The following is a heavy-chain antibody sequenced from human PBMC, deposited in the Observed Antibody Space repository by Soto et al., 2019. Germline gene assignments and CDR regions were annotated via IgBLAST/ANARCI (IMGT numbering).Heavy chain of an antibody. D-gene: IGHD2-2*02. CDR3: ARSHLGYCSSTSRYMLDYYYGMDV. J-gene: IGHJ6*02. Sequence: QVQLVQSGAEVKKPGSSVKVSCKASGGTFSSYAISWVRQAPGQGLEWMGGIIPIFGTANYAQKFQGRVTITADESTSTAYMELSSLRSEDTAVYYCARSHLGYCSSTSRYMLDYYYGMDVWGQGTTVTVSS. V-gene: IGHV1-69*01. CDR1: GGTFSSYA. CDR2: IIPIFGTA.